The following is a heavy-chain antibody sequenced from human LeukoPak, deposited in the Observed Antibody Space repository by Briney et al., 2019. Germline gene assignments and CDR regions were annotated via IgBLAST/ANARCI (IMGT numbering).Heavy chain of an antibody. CDR1: GFTFSRYA. V-gene: IGHV3-23*01. D-gene: IGHD3-10*01. Sequence: GGSLRLSCAAAGFTFSRYAMSWVRQAPGKGLEWVSAISGSGGSTYYADSVKGRFTISRDNSKNTLYLQMNSLRAEDTAVYYCAKVLRAVIMWVFDYWGQGTLVTVSS. J-gene: IGHJ4*02. CDR2: ISGSGGST. CDR3: AKVLRAVIMWVFDY.